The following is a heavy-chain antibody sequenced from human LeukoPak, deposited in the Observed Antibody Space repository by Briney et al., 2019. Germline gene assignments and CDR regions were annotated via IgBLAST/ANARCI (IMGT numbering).Heavy chain of an antibody. D-gene: IGHD3-22*01. J-gene: IGHJ4*02. CDR1: GFTFSSYA. V-gene: IGHV3-23*01. Sequence: PGGSLRLSCAASGFTFSSYAMSWVRQAPGQGLEWVSASSGSGGSTYYADSVQARFTISRDNSKNTLYLPMNRLRAEDTAVYYCAKGEYYYDSSGYYYGFDYWGQGTLVTVSS. CDR2: SSGSGGST. CDR3: AKGEYYYDSSGYYYGFDY.